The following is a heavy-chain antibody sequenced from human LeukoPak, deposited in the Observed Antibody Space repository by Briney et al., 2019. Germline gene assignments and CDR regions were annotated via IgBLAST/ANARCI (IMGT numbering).Heavy chain of an antibody. CDR2: IIPIFGTA. CDR1: GYTFTSYA. CDR3: ASSGNSEYYFDY. D-gene: IGHD1-7*01. V-gene: IGHV1-69*13. J-gene: IGHJ4*02. Sequence: SVKVSCKASGYTFTSYAMHWVRQAPGQGLEWMGGIIPIFGTANYAQKFQGRVTITADESTSTAYMELSSLRSEDTAVYYCASSGNSEYYFDYWGQGTLVTVSS.